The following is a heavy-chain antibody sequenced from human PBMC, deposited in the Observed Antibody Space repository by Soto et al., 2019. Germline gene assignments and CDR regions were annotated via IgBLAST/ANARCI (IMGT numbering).Heavy chain of an antibody. CDR2: ISVSGGST. Sequence: GGSLRLSCAASRFTFSSYAMCWVRQAPGKGMEWVSSISVSGGSTYYADSLKGLFTFSIDNSKNTLYLQMNYLRAEDTAVYYCAKAGYSITRSKPLSYW. CDR3: AKAGYSITRSKPLSY. D-gene: IGHD2-2*01. V-gene: IGHV3-23*01. J-gene: IGHJ4*01. CDR1: RFTFSSYA.